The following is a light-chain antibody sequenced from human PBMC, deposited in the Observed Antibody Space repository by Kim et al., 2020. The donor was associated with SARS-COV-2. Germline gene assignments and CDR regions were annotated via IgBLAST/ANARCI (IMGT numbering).Light chain of an antibody. Sequence: SYELTQPPSVSVSPGQTASITCSGDKLGDKYACWYQQKPGQSPVLVIYQDSKRPSGIPERFSGSNSGNTATLTISGTQAMDEADHYCQAWDSSTYVFGNG. J-gene: IGLJ1*01. CDR3: QAWDSSTYV. CDR2: QDS. V-gene: IGLV3-1*01. CDR1: KLGDKY.